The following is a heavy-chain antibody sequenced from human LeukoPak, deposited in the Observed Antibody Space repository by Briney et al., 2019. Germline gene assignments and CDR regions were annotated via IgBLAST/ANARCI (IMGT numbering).Heavy chain of an antibody. CDR2: IYYSGST. J-gene: IGHJ4*02. V-gene: IGHV4-39*01. CDR1: GGSISSSSYY. CDR3: ARLWGMIFGVVPRIDY. D-gene: IGHD3-3*01. Sequence: PSETLSLTCTVSGGSISSSSYYWGWIRQPPGKGLEWIGSIYYSGSTYYNPSLKSRVTISVDTSKNQFSLKLSSVTAADTAAYYCARLWGMIFGVVPRIDYWGQGTLVTVSS.